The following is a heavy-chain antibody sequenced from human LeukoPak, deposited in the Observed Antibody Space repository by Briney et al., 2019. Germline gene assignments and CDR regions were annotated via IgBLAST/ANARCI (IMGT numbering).Heavy chain of an antibody. V-gene: IGHV4-59*08. CDR2: IYYSGST. J-gene: IGHJ5*02. D-gene: IGHD6-19*01. CDR3: ARHLQAAGTVNWFDP. Sequence: PSETLSLTCTVSGGSISSYYWSWIRQPPGKGLEWIGYIYYSGSTNYNPSLKSRVTISVDTSKNQFSLKLSSVTAADTAVYYCARHLQAAGTVNWFDPWGQGTLVTVSS. CDR1: GGSISSYY.